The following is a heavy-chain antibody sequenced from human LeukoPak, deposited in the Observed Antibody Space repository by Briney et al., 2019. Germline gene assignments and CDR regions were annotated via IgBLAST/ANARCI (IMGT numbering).Heavy chain of an antibody. CDR3: AAGNYYGSGSPDPIVEY. J-gene: IGHJ4*02. Sequence: ASVKVSCKASGYTFTSYYMHRVRQAPGQGLEWMGIINPSGGSTSYAQKFQGRVTMTRDMSTSTVYMELSSLRSEDTAVYYCAAGNYYGSGSPDPIVEYWGQGTLVTVSS. CDR2: INPSGGST. CDR1: GYTFTSYY. V-gene: IGHV1-46*01. D-gene: IGHD3-10*01.